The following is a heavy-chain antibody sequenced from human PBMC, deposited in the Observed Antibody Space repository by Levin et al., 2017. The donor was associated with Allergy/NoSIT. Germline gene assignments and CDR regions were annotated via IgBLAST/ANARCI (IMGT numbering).Heavy chain of an antibody. CDR2: ISYDGSNK. Sequence: LSLPCAASGFTFSTSTMHWVRQAPGKGLEWVAVISYDGSNKYYADSVKGRFTISRDNSKNTLDLQMNSLRTEDTAVYYCARSSSSHRDYFDCWGQGTLVTVSS. CDR1: GFTFSTST. J-gene: IGHJ4*02. CDR3: ARSSSSHRDYFDC. V-gene: IGHV3-30-3*01. D-gene: IGHD6-6*01.